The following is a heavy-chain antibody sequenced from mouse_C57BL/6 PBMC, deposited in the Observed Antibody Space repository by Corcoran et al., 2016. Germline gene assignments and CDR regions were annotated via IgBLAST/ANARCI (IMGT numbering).Heavy chain of an antibody. CDR1: GYAFSSYW. V-gene: IGHV1-80*01. D-gene: IGHD1-1*01. CDR3: ARSTPATRFAY. J-gene: IGHJ3*01. Sequence: QVQLQQAGAELVKPGASVKISCKASGYAFSSYWMNGVKQRPGKGLEWIGQIYPGDGDTNYNGKFKGKATLTADKSSSTAYMQLSSLTSEDSAVYFCARSTPATRFAYWGQGTLVTVSA. CDR2: IYPGDGDT.